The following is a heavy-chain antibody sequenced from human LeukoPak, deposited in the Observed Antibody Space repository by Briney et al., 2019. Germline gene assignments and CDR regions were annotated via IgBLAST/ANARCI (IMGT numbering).Heavy chain of an antibody. CDR1: GFTVSSNY. J-gene: IGHJ1*01. CDR2: IYSGGSI. V-gene: IGHV3-53*01. Sequence: GGSLRLSCAASGFTVSSNYMSWVRQAPGKGMEWVSIIYSGGSIYYADSVKGRFTISRDNSKNTLYLQMNSLRAEDTAVYYCARVAGLAAAVEYFQHWGQGTLVTVSS. CDR3: ARVAGLAAAVEYFQH. D-gene: IGHD6-13*01.